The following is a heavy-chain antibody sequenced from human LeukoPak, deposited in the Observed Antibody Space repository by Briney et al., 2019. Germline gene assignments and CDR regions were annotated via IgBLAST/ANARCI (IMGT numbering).Heavy chain of an antibody. Sequence: QPGGSLRLSCAASGFTFRSYCMHWVRQAPGKGLVWVSRINSDGSGTSYADSVKGRFTISRDNAKKTLYLQMNSLRAEDTAVYDCAIELDYSDYLLGFDYWGQGTLVTVSS. CDR3: AIELDYSDYLLGFDY. D-gene: IGHD4-11*01. J-gene: IGHJ4*02. CDR1: GFTFRSYC. V-gene: IGHV3-74*01. CDR2: INSDGSGT.